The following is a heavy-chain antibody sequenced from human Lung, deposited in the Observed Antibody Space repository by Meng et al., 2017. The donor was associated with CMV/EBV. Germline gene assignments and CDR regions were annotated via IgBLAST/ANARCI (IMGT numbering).Heavy chain of an antibody. CDR3: ARDVGYYDSSGYYSPIFDY. V-gene: IGHV3-30-3*01. J-gene: IGHJ4*02. D-gene: IGHD3-22*01. Sequence: FNRYTMHWVRQAPGKGLEWVAVISYDGSNKDYADSVKGRFTISRDNSKNTLYLQMNSLRAEDTAVYYCARDVGYYDSSGYYSPIFDYWGQGTLVPSPQ. CDR2: ISYDGSNK. CDR1: FNRYT.